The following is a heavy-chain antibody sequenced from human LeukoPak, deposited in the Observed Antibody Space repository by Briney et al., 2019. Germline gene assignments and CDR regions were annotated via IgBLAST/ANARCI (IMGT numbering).Heavy chain of an antibody. Sequence: SETLSLTCSVSGASVTMGSYYWAWIRQPPGKGLEWIGTFHFSGSTYYNPSLKSRVTISVDTSKNSVSLMLRSVTAADTAVYYCARGSGYYGSGSLLDFDYWGQGTLVTVSS. D-gene: IGHD3-10*01. CDR1: GASVTMGSYY. V-gene: IGHV4-39*01. CDR2: FHFSGST. J-gene: IGHJ4*02. CDR3: ARGSGYYGSGSLLDFDY.